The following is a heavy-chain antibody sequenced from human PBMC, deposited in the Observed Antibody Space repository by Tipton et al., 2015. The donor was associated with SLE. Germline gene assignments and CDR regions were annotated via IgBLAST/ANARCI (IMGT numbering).Heavy chain of an antibody. J-gene: IGHJ5*02. Sequence: TLSLTCTVSGGSISSSSYYWSWIRQPPGKGLEWIGYIYYSGSTDYNPSLKSRVTISVDTSKNQFSLKLSSLTAADTAVYYCARALSTMRFHGLDPWGQGTLVTVSS. CDR1: GGSISSSSYY. V-gene: IGHV4-61*01. CDR3: ARALSTMRFHGLDP. D-gene: IGHD3-22*01. CDR2: IYYSGST.